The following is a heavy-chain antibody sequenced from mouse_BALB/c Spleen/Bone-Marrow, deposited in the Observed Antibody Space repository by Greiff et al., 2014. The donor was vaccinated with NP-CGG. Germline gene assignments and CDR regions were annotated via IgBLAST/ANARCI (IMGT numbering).Heavy chain of an antibody. CDR2: INPDSRTI. J-gene: IGHJ3*01. V-gene: IGHV4-1*02. CDR3: ARNGYYGWIAY. D-gene: IGHD2-3*01. Sequence: EVQLQQSGGGLVQPGGSLKLSCAASGFDISRYWMTWVRQAPGKGLEWIGEINPDSRTINYTPSLKDKFIISRDNAKNTLYLQMSKVRSEDTALYYCARNGYYGWIAYWGQGTLVTVYA. CDR1: GFDISRYW.